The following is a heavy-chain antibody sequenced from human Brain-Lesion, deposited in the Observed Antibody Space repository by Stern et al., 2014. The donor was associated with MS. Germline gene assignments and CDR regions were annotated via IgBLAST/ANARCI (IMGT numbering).Heavy chain of an antibody. J-gene: IGHJ4*02. Sequence: EVQLVESGGGLVQPGGSLRLSCAASGFNLSSYWMHWVRQFPEKGLFWVSQINGDGSDTSYAASVKGRFSTSRDNIRNMLYLRMTGLRAEDTAVYYCARGVGAYWGQGARVTVSS. D-gene: IGHD3-10*01. CDR1: GFNLSSYW. CDR2: INGDGSDT. V-gene: IGHV3-74*02. CDR3: ARGVGAY.